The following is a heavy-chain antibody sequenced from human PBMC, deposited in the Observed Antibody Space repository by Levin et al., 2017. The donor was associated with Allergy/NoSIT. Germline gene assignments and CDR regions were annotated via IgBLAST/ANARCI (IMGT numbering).Heavy chain of an antibody. Sequence: GGSLRLSCAASGFTFDDYAMHWVRQAPGKGLEWVSGISWNSGSIGYADSVKGRFTISRDNAKNSLYLQMNSLRAEDTALYYCAKDIKEGYSYVLIGYGMDVWGQGTTVTVSS. CDR2: ISWNSGSI. J-gene: IGHJ6*02. V-gene: IGHV3-9*01. CDR1: GFTFDDYA. CDR3: AKDIKEGYSYVLIGYGMDV. D-gene: IGHD5-18*01.